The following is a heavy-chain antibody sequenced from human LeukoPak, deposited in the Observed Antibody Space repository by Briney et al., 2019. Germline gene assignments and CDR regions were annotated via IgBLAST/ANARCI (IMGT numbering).Heavy chain of an antibody. CDR3: ARTTYGDY. J-gene: IGHJ4*02. CDR1: GFTLGSYW. D-gene: IGHD1-1*01. V-gene: IGHV3-7*02. Sequence: PGGSLRLSCATSGFTLGSYWMTWVRQAPRKGLEWAAAIKEDGSETYYVDSVKGRFTISRDNAKNSLYLQMSSLRAEDTAVYYCARTTYGDYWGQGTLVTVSS. CDR2: IKEDGSET.